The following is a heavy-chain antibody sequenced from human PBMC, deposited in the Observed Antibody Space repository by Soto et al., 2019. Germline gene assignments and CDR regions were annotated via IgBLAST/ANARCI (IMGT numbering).Heavy chain of an antibody. Sequence: KPSETLSLTCTVSGGSISSGGYYWSWIRQHPGKGLEWIGYIYYSGSTYYNPSLKSRVTISVDTSKNQFSLKLSSVTAADTAVYYCARDGCSSTSCYTDYYYGMDVWGQGTTVTVSS. J-gene: IGHJ6*02. CDR1: GGSISSGGYY. D-gene: IGHD2-2*02. V-gene: IGHV4-31*03. CDR2: IYYSGST. CDR3: ARDGCSSTSCYTDYYYGMDV.